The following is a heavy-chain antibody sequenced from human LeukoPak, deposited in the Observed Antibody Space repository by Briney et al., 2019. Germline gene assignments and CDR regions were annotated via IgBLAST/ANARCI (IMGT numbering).Heavy chain of an antibody. V-gene: IGHV1-2*02. CDR1: GYTFTGYY. CDR2: INPNSGGT. D-gene: IGHD3-3*02. Sequence: ASVKVSYKASGYTFTGYYMHWVRQAPGQGLEWMGWINPNSGGTNYAQKFQGRVTMTRDTSISTAYMELSRLRSDDTAVYYCARDLAFDSLSDIMDVWGQGTTVTVSS. CDR3: ARDLAFDSLSDIMDV. J-gene: IGHJ6*02.